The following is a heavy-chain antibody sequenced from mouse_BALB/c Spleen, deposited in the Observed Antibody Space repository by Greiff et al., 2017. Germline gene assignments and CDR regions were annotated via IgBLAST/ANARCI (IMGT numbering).Heavy chain of an antibody. Sequence: VQLQQPGAELVKPGASVKLSCKASGYTFTSYWMHWVKQRPGQGLEWIGEINPSNGRTNYNEKFKSKATLTVDKSSSTAYMQLSSLTSEDSAVYYCARSWVDAMDYWGQGTSVTVSS. CDR2: INPSNGRT. CDR1: GYTFTSYW. J-gene: IGHJ4*01. D-gene: IGHD4-1*01. CDR3: ARSWVDAMDY. V-gene: IGHV1S81*02.